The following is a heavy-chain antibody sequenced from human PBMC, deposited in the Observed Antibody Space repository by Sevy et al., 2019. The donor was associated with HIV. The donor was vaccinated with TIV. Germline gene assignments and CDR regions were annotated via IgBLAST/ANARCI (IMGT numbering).Heavy chain of an antibody. J-gene: IGHJ4*02. CDR1: GYTFTSYG. V-gene: IGHV1-18*01. CDR3: ARVMYYYDSSGYYPMGYFDY. CDR2: ISACNGNT. Sequence: ASVKVSCKASGYTFTSYGMSWVRQAPGQGLEWMGWISACNGNTNYAQKLQGRVTMTTDTSTSTAYMELRSLRSDDTAVYYCARVMYYYDSSGYYPMGYFDYWGQGSLVTVSS. D-gene: IGHD3-22*01.